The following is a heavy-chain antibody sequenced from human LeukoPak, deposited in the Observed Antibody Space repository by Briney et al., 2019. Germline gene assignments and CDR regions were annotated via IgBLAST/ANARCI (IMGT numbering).Heavy chain of an antibody. CDR2: IIGSGDST. J-gene: IGHJ4*02. CDR3: ARASTVVVVPFDY. D-gene: IGHD3-22*01. Sequence: GGSLRLSCAASGFTFSNYAMSWVRQAPGKGLEWVSAIIGSGDSTYYAESVKGRFTISRDNSKNTLYLQMNSLRAEDTAVYYCARASTVVVVPFDYWGQGTLVTASS. V-gene: IGHV3-23*01. CDR1: GFTFSNYA.